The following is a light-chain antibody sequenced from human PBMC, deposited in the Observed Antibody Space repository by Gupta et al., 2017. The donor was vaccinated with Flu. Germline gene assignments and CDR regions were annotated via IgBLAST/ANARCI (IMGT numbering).Light chain of an antibody. Sequence: DIQTTQSPSSLSASVGDRVTITCRASQYINNYLNWYQQKPGKAPKLLIYAASILQRGVPSRFSGGGSGADFTLTITRLQPEYFATYYCQQSYDVTWTFGQGTKVGIK. CDR2: AAS. CDR1: QYINNY. CDR3: QQSYDVTWT. V-gene: IGKV1-39*01. J-gene: IGKJ1*01.